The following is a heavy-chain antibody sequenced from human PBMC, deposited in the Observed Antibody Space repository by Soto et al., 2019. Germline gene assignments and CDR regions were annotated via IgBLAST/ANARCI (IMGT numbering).Heavy chain of an antibody. Sequence: QVQLQQWGAGLLKPSETLSLTCAVYGGSFSGYYWSLISQPPGKGLEWIGEINHSGSTNYNPSLKSRVPLSVDTSKNQFSLKLSSVTAADTAVYYCERGGWLRLPEYWGQGTLVTVSS. D-gene: IGHD5-12*01. J-gene: IGHJ4*02. CDR3: ERGGWLRLPEY. V-gene: IGHV4-34*01. CDR2: INHSGST. CDR1: GGSFSGYY.